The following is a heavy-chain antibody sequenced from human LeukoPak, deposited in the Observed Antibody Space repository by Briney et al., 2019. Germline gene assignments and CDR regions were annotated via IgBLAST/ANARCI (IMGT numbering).Heavy chain of an antibody. J-gene: IGHJ5*02. V-gene: IGHV3-30*02. CDR2: IRNDGSNK. CDR1: GFTFNSYG. Sequence: GGSLRLSCAASGFTFNSYGMHWVRQAPGKGLEWVAFIRNDGSNKYYADSVKGRFTISRDNSKNTLYLQMNSLRAEDTAVYYCARDLEDCSGGSCYSWFDPWGQGTLVTVSS. D-gene: IGHD2-15*01. CDR3: ARDLEDCSGGSCYSWFDP.